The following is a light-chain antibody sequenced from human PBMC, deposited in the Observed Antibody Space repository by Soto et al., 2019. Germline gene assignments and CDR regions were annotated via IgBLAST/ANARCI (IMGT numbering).Light chain of an antibody. CDR1: RSNIGINA. J-gene: IGLJ2*01. CDR3: AAWDDSLNGLV. V-gene: IGLV1-44*01. CDR2: ANN. Sequence: QSVLTQPPSVSGTPGQRVSISCSGSRSNIGINAVDWYHQLPGTAPKVLIYANNQRPSGVPDRFSGSKSGTSASLAINWLQSDDEAHYYCAAWDDSLNGLVFGGGTKLTVL.